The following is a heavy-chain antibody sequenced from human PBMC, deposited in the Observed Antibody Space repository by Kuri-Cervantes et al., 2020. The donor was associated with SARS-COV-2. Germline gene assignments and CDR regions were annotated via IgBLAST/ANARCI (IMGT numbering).Heavy chain of an antibody. D-gene: IGHD5-24*01. CDR1: GFTVSRDY. J-gene: IGHJ4*02. CDR3: ARVEMATQIDY. Sequence: GESLKISCATSGFTVSRDYMSWVRQAPGKGLEWVSLIYSAGNTYYAASVKGRFTIPRDDSNNTLYLQMNSLRAEDTAVYYCARVEMATQIDYWGQGTLVTVSS. V-gene: IGHV3-53*01. CDR2: IYSAGNT.